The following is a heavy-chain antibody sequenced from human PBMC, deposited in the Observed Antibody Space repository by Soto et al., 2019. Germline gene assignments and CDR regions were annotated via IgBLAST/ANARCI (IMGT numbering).Heavy chain of an antibody. CDR1: GFTFSDYA. V-gene: IGHV3-23*01. J-gene: IGHJ4*02. D-gene: IGHD3-10*01. CDR3: AKDQICQGLVWLGELVFDF. Sequence: EVQLLESGAGLVQPGGSLRLSCAASGFTFSDYAMSWVRQAPGKGLEWVSVISGSGDRTYYADSVKGRFTISRDNSKNTLFLEMNILRTEDTALYYCAKDQICQGLVWLGELVFDFWGQGSLVTVST. CDR2: ISGSGDRT.